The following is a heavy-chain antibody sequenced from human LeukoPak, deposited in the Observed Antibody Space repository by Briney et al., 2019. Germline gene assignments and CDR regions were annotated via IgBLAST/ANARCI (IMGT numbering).Heavy chain of an antibody. V-gene: IGHV1-18*01. J-gene: IGHJ4*02. D-gene: IGHD5-24*01. CDR2: ISAYNGNT. CDR3: AREGDGYNSAFDY. CDR1: GYTFTSYG. Sequence: GASVKVSCQASGYTFTSYGISWVRQAPGQGLEWMGWISAYNGNTNYAQKLQGRVTKTTDTSTSTAYMELRSVRSDDTAVYYCAREGDGYNSAFDYWGQGTLVTVSS.